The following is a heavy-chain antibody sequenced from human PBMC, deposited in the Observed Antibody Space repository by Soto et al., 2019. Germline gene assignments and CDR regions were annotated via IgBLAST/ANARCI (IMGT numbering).Heavy chain of an antibody. Sequence: QITLTESGPTLVKPTQTLTLTCTFSGISLTSSGLAVGWIRQPTGEALEWLAVIYCADDKRYSQSLKTRLTITKGTSKSQVVLTMTKSDPVDTATYYCASAWYGDQHYSGMGVWGQGTTFTVS. CDR3: ASAWYGDQHYSGMGV. CDR1: GISLTSSGLA. D-gene: IGHD6-13*01. CDR2: IYCADDK. V-gene: IGHV2-5*02. J-gene: IGHJ6*02.